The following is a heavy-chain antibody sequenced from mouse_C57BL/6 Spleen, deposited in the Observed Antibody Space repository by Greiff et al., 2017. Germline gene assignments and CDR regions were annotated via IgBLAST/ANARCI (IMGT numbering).Heavy chain of an antibody. D-gene: IGHD1-1*01. V-gene: IGHV5-16*01. J-gene: IGHJ4*01. CDR3: ARGDWYYGSSYDYAMDY. Sequence: EVMLVESEGGLVQPGSSMKLSCTASGFTFSDYYMAWVRQVPEKGLEWVANINYDGSSTYYLDSLKSRFIISRDNAKNILYLQMSSLKSEDTATYYCARGDWYYGSSYDYAMDYWGQGTSVTVSS. CDR2: INYDGSST. CDR1: GFTFSDYY.